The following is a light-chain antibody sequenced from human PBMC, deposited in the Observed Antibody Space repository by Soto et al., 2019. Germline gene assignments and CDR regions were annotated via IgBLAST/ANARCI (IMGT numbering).Light chain of an antibody. J-gene: IGKJ1*01. Sequence: IKLSQSPSSLSASVGDRVTITCRASQNIYIWLAWYQKKPGKAPNLLIYKASTLQSGVPSRFSGNGSGTEFTLTITSLQPDDSATYYCQQYNGLPTWTFGQGAKVDI. CDR2: KAS. CDR1: QNIYIW. CDR3: QQYNGLPTWT. V-gene: IGKV1-5*03.